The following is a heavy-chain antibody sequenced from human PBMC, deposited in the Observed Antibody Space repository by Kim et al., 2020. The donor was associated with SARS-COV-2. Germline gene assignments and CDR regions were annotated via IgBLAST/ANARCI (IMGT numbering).Heavy chain of an antibody. V-gene: IGHV4-34*01. CDR3: ARISGSYWVSY. CDR1: GGSFSGYY. Sequence: SETLSLTCAVYGGSFSGYYWSWIRQPPGKGLEWIGEINHSGSTNDNPSLKSRVTISVDTSKNQFSLKLSSVTAADTAVYYCARISGSYWVSYWGQGTLVTVSS. D-gene: IGHD1-26*01. CDR2: INHSGST. J-gene: IGHJ4*02.